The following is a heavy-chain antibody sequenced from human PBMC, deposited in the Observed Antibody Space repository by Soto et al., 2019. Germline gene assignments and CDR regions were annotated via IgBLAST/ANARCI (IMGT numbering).Heavy chain of an antibody. CDR1: SGSISTYS. V-gene: IGHV4-34*01. CDR3: ARGGISHWAYFYYMDV. D-gene: IGHD2-21*01. Sequence: SETLSLTCTVSSGSISTYSWSWIRQPPGTGLEWIGEINHLGSINYNPSLKSRVTMSVDTSKNQFSLTLNSVTAADTATYYCARGGISHWAYFYYMDVWDRGTTVTVSS. CDR2: INHLGSI. J-gene: IGHJ6*03.